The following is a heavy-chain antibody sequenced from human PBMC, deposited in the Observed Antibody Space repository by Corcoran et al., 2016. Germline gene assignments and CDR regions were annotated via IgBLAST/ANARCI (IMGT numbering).Heavy chain of an antibody. J-gene: IGHJ5*02. D-gene: IGHD2-2*02. CDR1: GFTFSNAW. CDR3: TSIVVVPAAIRGLGWFDP. CDR2: IKSKTDGGTT. Sequence: EVQLVESGGGLVKPGGSLRLSCAASGFTFSNAWMSWVRQAPGKGLEWVGRIKSKTDGGTTDYAAPVKGRFTISRDDSKNTLYLQMNSLKTEYTAVYYCTSIVVVPAAIRGLGWFDPWGQGTLVTVSS. V-gene: IGHV3-15*01.